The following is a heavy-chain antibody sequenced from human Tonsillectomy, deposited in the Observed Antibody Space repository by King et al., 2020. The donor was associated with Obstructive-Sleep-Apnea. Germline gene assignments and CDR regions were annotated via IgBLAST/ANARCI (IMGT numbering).Heavy chain of an antibody. CDR3: AVDSTSGY. CDR2: INTNGSSA. Sequence: VQLVESGGGLVQPGGSLRLSCAASKFTFSSYWMHWVRQAPGKGLVWVSRINTNGSSASYADSVKGRFTISRDNAKNRLYLQMNSLRAEDTAVYYCAVDSTSGYWGQGTLVTVSS. CDR1: KFTFSSYW. D-gene: IGHD2-2*01. J-gene: IGHJ4*02. V-gene: IGHV3-74*01.